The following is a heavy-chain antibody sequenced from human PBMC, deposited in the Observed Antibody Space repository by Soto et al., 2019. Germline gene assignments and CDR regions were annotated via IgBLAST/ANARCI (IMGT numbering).Heavy chain of an antibody. D-gene: IGHD6-13*01. CDR1: GYSFTSYW. J-gene: IGHJ6*02. Sequence: SLIISCTGSGYSFTSYWIGWVRQMPGKGLEWMGIIYPGDSDTRYSPSFQGQVTISADKSISTAYLQWSSLKASDTAMYYCARLVGRSCELNYDDGMDVWGQGTTVTVSS. CDR2: IYPGDSDT. V-gene: IGHV5-51*01. CDR3: ARLVGRSCELNYDDGMDV.